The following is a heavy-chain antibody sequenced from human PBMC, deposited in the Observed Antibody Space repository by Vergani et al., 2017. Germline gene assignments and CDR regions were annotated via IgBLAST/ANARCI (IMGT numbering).Heavy chain of an antibody. V-gene: IGHV3-23*01. CDR3: AKDTSITMVRGVTSYYGMDV. Sequence: EVQLLESGGGLVQPGGSLRLSCAASGFTFSSYAMSWVRQAPGKGLEWVSAISGSGGSTYYADSVKGRFTLSRDNSKNTLYLQMNSLRAEDTAVYYCAKDTSITMVRGVTSYYGMDVWGQGTTVTVSS. CDR2: ISGSGGST. D-gene: IGHD3-10*01. CDR1: GFTFSSYA. J-gene: IGHJ6*02.